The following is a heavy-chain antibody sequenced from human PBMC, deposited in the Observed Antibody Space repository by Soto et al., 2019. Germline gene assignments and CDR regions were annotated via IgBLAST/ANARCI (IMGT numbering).Heavy chain of an antibody. D-gene: IGHD4-4*01. CDR1: GYTFTGYD. V-gene: IGHV1-2*04. CDR2: INPNSGGT. J-gene: IGHJ6*02. CDR3: ARDVRTASNSTLVYSYGMDV. Sequence: ASVKVSCKASGYTFTGYDMHWVRQAPGQGLEWMGWINPNSGGTNYAQKFRGWGTMTRDTSISTAYMELSRLRADDTAVYYCARDVRTASNSTLVYSYGMDVWGQGTTVT.